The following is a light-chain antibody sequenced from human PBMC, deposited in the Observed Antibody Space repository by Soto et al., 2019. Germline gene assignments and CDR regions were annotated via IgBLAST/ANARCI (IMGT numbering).Light chain of an antibody. CDR3: QSYDTNLTGV. V-gene: IGLV1-40*01. Sequence: QSVLTQPPSVSGAPGQRVTISCTGSSSNIGAGYDVHWYQQLPGTAPKLLIYANNNRPSGVPDRFSASKSGTSASLAITGLQADDEADYYCQSYDTNLTGVFGTGTKLTVL. J-gene: IGLJ1*01. CDR1: SSNIGAGYD. CDR2: ANN.